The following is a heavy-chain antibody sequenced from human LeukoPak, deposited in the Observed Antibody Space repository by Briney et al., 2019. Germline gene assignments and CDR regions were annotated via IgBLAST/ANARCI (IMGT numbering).Heavy chain of an antibody. CDR2: ISSGATYI. CDR3: TRGRRFCGADCHSWFDS. J-gene: IGHJ5*01. CDR1: GFALSDYA. V-gene: IGHV3-21*01. Sequence: RTGGSLRLSCAASGFALSDYAINWVRQAPGKGLEWVSSISSGATYIYYADSVRGRFTISRDSAKDSVSLQMDSLRAEDTAVYYCTRGRRFCGADCHSWFDSWGQGTLVTVSS. D-gene: IGHD2-21*02.